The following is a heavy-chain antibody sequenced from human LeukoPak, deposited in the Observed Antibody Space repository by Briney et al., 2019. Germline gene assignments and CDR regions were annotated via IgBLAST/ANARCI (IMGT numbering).Heavy chain of an antibody. V-gene: IGHV4-39*07. Sequence: PSETLSLTCTVSGVSISSSNSYWGWIRQPPGKGLEWIGSIYYSGNTYDNPSLKSRVTISVDTPKNQFSLKLSSVTAADTAVYYCARGAVEYYDSSGYYPAHLGYFDYWGQGTLVTVSS. D-gene: IGHD3-22*01. CDR2: IYYSGNT. CDR3: ARGAVEYYDSSGYYPAHLGYFDY. J-gene: IGHJ4*02. CDR1: GVSISSSNSY.